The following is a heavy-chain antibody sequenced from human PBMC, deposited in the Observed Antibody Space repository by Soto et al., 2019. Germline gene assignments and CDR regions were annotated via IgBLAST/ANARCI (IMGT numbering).Heavy chain of an antibody. J-gene: IGHJ3*02. CDR2: INTGGNT. CDR1: GFNVSSNY. Sequence: EVPLVESGGGLIQPGGSLRLSCAASGFNVSSNYMSWVRQAPRKGLQWVSIINTGGNTHYADSVKGRFTISRDNSKNTVYLLMTRMRAEDPAVYYCTRDRGFDMWGQGTTVNVSS. V-gene: IGHV3-53*01. CDR3: TRDRGFDM.